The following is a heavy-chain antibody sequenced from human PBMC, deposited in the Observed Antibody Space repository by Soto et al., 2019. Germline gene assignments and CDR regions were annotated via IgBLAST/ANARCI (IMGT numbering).Heavy chain of an antibody. CDR3: ARTGSNGFLDY. CDR2: ISGSGGRT. J-gene: IGHJ4*02. D-gene: IGHD3-16*01. Sequence: GGSLRLSCAASGFTFSSYAMSWVRRAPGKGLEWVSAISGSGGRTYYADSVKGRFTISRDNSKNTLYLQMNSLRAEDTAVYYCARTGSNGFLDYWGQGTRVTVSS. V-gene: IGHV3-23*01. CDR1: GFTFSSYA.